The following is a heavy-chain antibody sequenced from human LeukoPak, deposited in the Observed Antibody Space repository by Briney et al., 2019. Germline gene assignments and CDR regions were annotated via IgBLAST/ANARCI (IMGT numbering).Heavy chain of an antibody. D-gene: IGHD3-22*01. CDR1: GGSISSYY. CDR3: ARGNLNYYDSSGYHWYFDL. V-gene: IGHV4-59*01. Sequence: KSSETLSLTCTVSGGSISSYYWSWIRQPPGKGLEWNGYIYYSGSTNYNPSLKGRVTISVDTSKNQFSLKLSSVTAAYTAVYYCARGNLNYYDSSGYHWYFDLWGRGTLVTVSS. J-gene: IGHJ2*01. CDR2: IYYSGST.